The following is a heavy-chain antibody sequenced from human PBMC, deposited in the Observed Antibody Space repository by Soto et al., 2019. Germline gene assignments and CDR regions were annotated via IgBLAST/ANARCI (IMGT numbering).Heavy chain of an antibody. CDR3: ARDKAASWYTRYSNC. D-gene: IGHD6-13*01. V-gene: IGHV3-48*01. CDR2: ISCSSSLI. J-gene: IGHJ4*02. Sequence: EVQLVESGGGLVQPGGSLRLSCAASGFTFSIYNMNWVLQAPGKGLEWVSYISCSSSLIYYADSVKGRFTISRDDATHPPYLQLNSLRAEDAAGYLWARDKAASWYTRYSNCWGQGNRVTVSS. CDR1: GFTFSIYN.